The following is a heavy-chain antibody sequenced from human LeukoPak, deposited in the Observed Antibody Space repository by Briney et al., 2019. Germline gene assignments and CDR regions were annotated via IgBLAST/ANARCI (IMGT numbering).Heavy chain of an antibody. D-gene: IGHD3-22*01. J-gene: IGHJ4*02. V-gene: IGHV3-7*03. CDR1: GFTFSSYW. CDR2: IKKDGSEK. CDR3: AKDGRLGHFDY. Sequence: PGGSLRLSCAASGFTFSSYWMSWVRQAPGRGLEWVANIKKDGSEKYYVDSVKGRFTISRDNAKTSLYLQMNSLRAEDTALYYCAKDGRLGHFDYWGQGTLVTVSS.